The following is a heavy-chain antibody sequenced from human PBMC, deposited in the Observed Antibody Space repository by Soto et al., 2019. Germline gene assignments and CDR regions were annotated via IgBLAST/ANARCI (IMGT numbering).Heavy chain of an antibody. Sequence: EVRLVESGGGLVQPGGSLRLSCAASGFTFSSYWMHWVRQPPGKGLVWVSRINSDGTTTNYAGSVKGRFTVSRDNAKNTLYLQMSSLRAEDTAVYYCAREALSGYGMDVWGQGTTVTVSS. CDR2: INSDGTTT. J-gene: IGHJ6*02. V-gene: IGHV3-74*01. CDR3: AREALSGYGMDV. D-gene: IGHD2-15*01. CDR1: GFTFSSYW.